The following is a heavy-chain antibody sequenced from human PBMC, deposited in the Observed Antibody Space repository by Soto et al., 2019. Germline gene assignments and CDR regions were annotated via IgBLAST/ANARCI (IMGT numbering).Heavy chain of an antibody. D-gene: IGHD1-26*01. CDR2: ISTYNGNT. CDR1: GYTFTSYG. V-gene: IGHV1-18*01. CDR3: GRVEYSGRKFDY. J-gene: IGHJ4*02. Sequence: QVQLVQSGAEVEKPGASVKVSCKASGYTFTSYGISWVRQAPGQGLEWMGWISTYNGNTNYAQKFQGRVTMTTDTSTSTAFMELRSLRSDDTAVYYCGRVEYSGRKFDYWGQGTLVTVSS.